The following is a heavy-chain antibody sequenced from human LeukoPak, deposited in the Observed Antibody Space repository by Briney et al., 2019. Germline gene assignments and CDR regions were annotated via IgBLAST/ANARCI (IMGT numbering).Heavy chain of an antibody. CDR2: ISYDGSNK. Sequence: GRSLRLSCAASGFTFSSYAMHWVRQAPGKGLEWVAVISYDGSNKYYADSVKGRFTISRDNSKNTLYLQMNSLRAEDTAVYYCARDHERRTGDAFDIWGQGTMVTVSS. CDR1: GFTFSSYA. J-gene: IGHJ3*02. V-gene: IGHV3-30*04. D-gene: IGHD1-1*01. CDR3: ARDHERRTGDAFDI.